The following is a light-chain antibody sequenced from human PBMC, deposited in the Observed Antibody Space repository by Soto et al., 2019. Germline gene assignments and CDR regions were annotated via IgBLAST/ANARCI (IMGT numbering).Light chain of an antibody. V-gene: IGLV1-44*01. CDR3: AAWDDSLNGVV. CDR2: SNN. J-gene: IGLJ2*01. Sequence: QSVLTQPPSASGTPGQRVTISCSGSSSNIGSNTVNWYQQLPGTAPKLLIYSNNKRPSGVPDRFSGSKSGTSASLAISGLQSEDGADYYCAAWDDSLNGVVFGGGTKVTVL. CDR1: SSNIGSNT.